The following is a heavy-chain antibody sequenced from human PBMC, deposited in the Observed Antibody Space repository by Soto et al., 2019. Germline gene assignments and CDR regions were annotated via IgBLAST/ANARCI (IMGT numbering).Heavy chain of an antibody. D-gene: IGHD6-6*01. CDR3: ARAENQLVGDYYYYGMDV. CDR2: ISYDGSNK. J-gene: IGHJ6*02. Sequence: PGGSLRLSCAASGFTFSSYAMHWVRQAPGKGLEWVAVISYDGSNKYYADSVKGRFTVSRDNSKNTLYLQMNSLRAEDTAVHYCARAENQLVGDYYYYGMDVWGQGTTVTVSS. V-gene: IGHV3-30-3*01. CDR1: GFTFSSYA.